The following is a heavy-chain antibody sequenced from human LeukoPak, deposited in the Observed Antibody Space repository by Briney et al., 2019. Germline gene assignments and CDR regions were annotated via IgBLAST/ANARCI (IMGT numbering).Heavy chain of an antibody. CDR1: GFTFSSYE. D-gene: IGHD3-10*02. J-gene: IGHJ4*02. Sequence: GGSLRLSCAASGFTFSSYEMNWVRQAPGKGLEWVATIRQDGSEKYYVDSVKGRFTISRDNAKNSLYLQMNSLRAEDTALYYCARYVSVPIFDYWGQGTLVTVSS. V-gene: IGHV3-7*03. CDR3: ARYVSVPIFDY. CDR2: IRQDGSEK.